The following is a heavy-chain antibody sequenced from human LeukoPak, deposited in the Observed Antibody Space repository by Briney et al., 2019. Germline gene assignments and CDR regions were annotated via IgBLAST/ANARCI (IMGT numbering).Heavy chain of an antibody. CDR1: GGSFSGYY. CDR2: INHSRST. CDR3: ASPGTPPSYYAFDI. V-gene: IGHV4-34*01. Sequence: SETLSLTCAVYGGSFSGYYWSWIRQPPGKGLEWIGEINHSRSTNYNPSLKSRVTISVDTSKNQFSLKLSSVTAADTAVYYCASPGTPPSYYAFDIWGQGTMVTVSS. D-gene: IGHD1-26*01. J-gene: IGHJ3*02.